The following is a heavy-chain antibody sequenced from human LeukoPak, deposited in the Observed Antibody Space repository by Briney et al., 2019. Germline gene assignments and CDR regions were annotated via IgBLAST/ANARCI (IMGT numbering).Heavy chain of an antibody. CDR3: AKTPGDYYYYYYYGMDV. J-gene: IGHJ6*02. CDR2: IRYDGSNK. V-gene: IGHV3-30*02. Sequence: PGGSLRLSCAASGFTFSSYGMHWVRQAPGKGLEWVAFIRYDGSNKYYADSVKGRFTISRDNSKNTLYLQMNSLRAEDTAVYSCAKTPGDYYYYYYYGMDVWGQGTTVTVSS. CDR1: GFTFSSYG. D-gene: IGHD4-17*01.